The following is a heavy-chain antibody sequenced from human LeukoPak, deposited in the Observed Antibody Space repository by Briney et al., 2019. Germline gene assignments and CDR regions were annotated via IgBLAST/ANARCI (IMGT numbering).Heavy chain of an antibody. V-gene: IGHV4-39*01. J-gene: IGHJ6*03. CDR3: AQLSGYTYSGYGPTYYYYYYMDV. CDR1: GGSISSSIYY. CDR2: IYYSGST. D-gene: IGHD5-12*01. Sequence: SETLSLTCTISGGSISSSIYYWGWIRQPPGKGLEWIGSIYYSGSTYYSPSLKSRVTISVDTSKNQFSLKLSSVTAADTAVYYCAQLSGYTYSGYGPTYYYYYYMDVWGKGTTVTVSS.